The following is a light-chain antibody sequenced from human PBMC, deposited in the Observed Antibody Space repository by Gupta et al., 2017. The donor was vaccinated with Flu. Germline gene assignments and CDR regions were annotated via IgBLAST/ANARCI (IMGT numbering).Light chain of an antibody. CDR3: LQANSFPLS. CDR1: QHINSW. Sequence: DIQMTQSPSTVSASVGDRVSITCRASQHINSWLAWYQKKPGQAPKVLIDAASSLQSGVPSRFSGSGYGTDFTLTISSLQPEDFATYFCLQANSFPLSFGGGTKVEMK. J-gene: IGKJ4*01. V-gene: IGKV1-12*01. CDR2: AAS.